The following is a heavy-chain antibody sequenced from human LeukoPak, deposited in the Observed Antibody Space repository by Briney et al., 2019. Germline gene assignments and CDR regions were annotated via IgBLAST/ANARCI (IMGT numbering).Heavy chain of an antibody. CDR1: GGSISSYY. CDR2: IYYSGST. CDR3: ARDRGGLGATDY. D-gene: IGHD1-26*01. V-gene: IGHV4-59*12. J-gene: IGHJ4*02. Sequence: KPSETLSLTCTVSGGSISSYYWSWIRQPPGKGLEWIGYIYYSGSTNYNPSLKSRVTISVDTSKNQFSLKLSSVTAADTAVYYCARDRGGLGATDYWGQGTLVTVSS.